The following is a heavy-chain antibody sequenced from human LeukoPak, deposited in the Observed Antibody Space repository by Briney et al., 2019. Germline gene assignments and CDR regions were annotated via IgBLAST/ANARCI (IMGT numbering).Heavy chain of an antibody. J-gene: IGHJ4*02. CDR3: ARPRAPTRYCSGGSCPFDY. D-gene: IGHD2-15*01. V-gene: IGHV4-34*01. Sequence: PSETLSLTCAVYGGSFSGYYWSWIRQPPGKGLEWIGGINHSGSTNYNPSLKSRVTISVDTSKNQFSLKLSSVTAADTAVYYCARPRAPTRYCSGGSCPFDYWGQGTLVTVSS. CDR2: INHSGST. CDR1: GGSFSGYY.